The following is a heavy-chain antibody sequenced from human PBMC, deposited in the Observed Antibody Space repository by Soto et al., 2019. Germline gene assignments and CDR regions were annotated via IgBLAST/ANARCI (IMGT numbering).Heavy chain of an antibody. Sequence: QITLKESGPTLVKPTQTFTLACTFSGFSLSTSGMGVGWIRQPPGKALEWLALIYWDDDKRYSPSLKSRLTXTXATSKHQVVLTMTNMDPVDTATYYCAHYSSTSSFDYWGQGTLVTVSS. J-gene: IGHJ4*02. CDR3: AHYSSTSSFDY. CDR2: IYWDDDK. D-gene: IGHD6-13*01. V-gene: IGHV2-5*02. CDR1: GFSLSTSGMG.